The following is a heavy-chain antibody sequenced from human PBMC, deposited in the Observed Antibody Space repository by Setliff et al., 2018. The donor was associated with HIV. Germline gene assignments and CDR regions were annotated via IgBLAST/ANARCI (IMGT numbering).Heavy chain of an antibody. J-gene: IGHJ5*02. V-gene: IGHV4-38-2*01. CDR1: GSSITTTYF. CDR3: ARRAGNWGLNWFDP. CDR2: HYHDGTS. Sequence: SETLSLTCDFSGSSITTTYFWAWIRLPHGKGLEWVGSHYHDGTSFYNPSLKSRVTVSLDTSKNQFSLKLQSVTAADTAVYYCARRAGNWGLNWFDPWGQGTQVTVSS. D-gene: IGHD3-10*01.